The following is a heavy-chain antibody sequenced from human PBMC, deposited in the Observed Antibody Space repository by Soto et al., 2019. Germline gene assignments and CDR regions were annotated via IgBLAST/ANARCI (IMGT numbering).Heavy chain of an antibody. CDR1: GFTFSSYA. CDR3: AKGTRITMVRGHLDY. J-gene: IGHJ4*02. V-gene: IGHV3-23*01. D-gene: IGHD3-10*01. CDR2: ISGSGGST. Sequence: EVQLLESGGGLVQPGGSLRLSCAASGFTFSSYAMSWVRQAPGKGLEWVSAISGSGGSTYYADSVKGRLTISRDNSKNTLYLQMNSLRAEDTAVYYCAKGTRITMVRGHLDYWGQGTLVTVSS.